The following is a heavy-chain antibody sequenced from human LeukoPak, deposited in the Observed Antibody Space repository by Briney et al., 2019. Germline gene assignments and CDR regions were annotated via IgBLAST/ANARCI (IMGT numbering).Heavy chain of an antibody. D-gene: IGHD6-13*01. CDR2: IRSKTYGGTT. CDR1: GFTFSDYA. CDR3: TCPLAAAGNFWYFDL. V-gene: IGHV3-49*05. J-gene: IGHJ2*01. Sequence: KPGGSLRLSCTASGFTFSDYAMSWFRQAPGKGLEWVGFIRSKTYGGTTGYAASVKDRFTISRDDSESIGYLQMNSLKTEDTAVYYCTCPLAAAGNFWYFDLWGRGSLVTVSS.